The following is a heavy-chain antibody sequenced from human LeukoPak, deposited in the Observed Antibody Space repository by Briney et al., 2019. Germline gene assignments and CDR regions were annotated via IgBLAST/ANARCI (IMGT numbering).Heavy chain of an antibody. CDR3: ARGSLLTLYSGSSHNWFDP. D-gene: IGHD1-26*01. Sequence: ASVKVSCKASGYTFTSYDINWVRQATGQGLEWMGWMNPNSGNPGYAQKFQGRVTMTRNTSISTAYMELSSLRSEDTAVYYCARGSLLTLYSGSSHNWFDPWGQGTLVTVSS. V-gene: IGHV1-8*01. CDR2: MNPNSGNP. CDR1: GYTFTSYD. J-gene: IGHJ5*02.